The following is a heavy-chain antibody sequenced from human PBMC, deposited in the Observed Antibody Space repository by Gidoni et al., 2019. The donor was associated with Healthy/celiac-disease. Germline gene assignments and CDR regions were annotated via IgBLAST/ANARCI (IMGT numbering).Heavy chain of an antibody. CDR2: ISGSGGST. CDR1: GFTFSSYA. J-gene: IGHJ4*02. D-gene: IGHD6-6*01. V-gene: IGHV3-23*01. CDR3: AKEGAPSSSHETGDY. Sequence: EVQLLESGGGLLPPGGSLRLSCAASGFTFSSYAMSWVRQAPGKGLEWVSAISGSGGSTYYADSVKGRFTISRDNSKNTLYLQMNSLRAEDTAVYYCAKEGAPSSSHETGDYWGQGTLVTVSS.